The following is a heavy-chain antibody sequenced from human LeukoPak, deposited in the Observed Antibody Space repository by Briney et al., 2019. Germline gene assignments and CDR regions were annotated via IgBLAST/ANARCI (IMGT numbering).Heavy chain of an antibody. CDR3: ASASESFDY. V-gene: IGHV1-69*04. J-gene: IGHJ4*02. CDR1: GGTFSSYA. CDR2: IIPILGIA. Sequence: GASVKVSCKASGGTFSSYAISWVRQAPGQGLEWIGRIIPILGIANYAQKFQGRVTITADKSTSTAYMELSSLRSEDTAVYYCASASESFDYWGQGTLVTVSS.